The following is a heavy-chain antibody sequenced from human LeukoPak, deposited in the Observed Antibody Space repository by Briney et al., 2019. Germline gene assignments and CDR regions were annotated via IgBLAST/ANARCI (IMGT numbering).Heavy chain of an antibody. CDR2: IYYSGST. CDR1: GFTVSSNY. J-gene: IGHJ5*02. V-gene: IGHV4-39*01. D-gene: IGHD4/OR15-4a*01. CDR3: ARHDYADNWFDP. Sequence: GSLRLSCAVSGFTVSSNYMSWVRQAPGKGLEWIGSIYYSGSTYYNPSLKSRVTISVDTSKNQFSLKLSSVTAADTAVYYCARHDYADNWFDPWGQGTLVTVSS.